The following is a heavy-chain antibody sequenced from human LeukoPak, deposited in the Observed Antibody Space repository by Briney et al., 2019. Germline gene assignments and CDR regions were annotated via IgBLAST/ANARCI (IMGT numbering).Heavy chain of an antibody. J-gene: IGHJ3*02. V-gene: IGHV3-33*01. D-gene: IGHD2-2*01. CDR1: GFTFSSHG. CDR2: IWYDGSKK. CDR3: ARDIVVVPAAHSWGAFDI. Sequence: SGGSLRLSCAASGFTFSSHGMHWVRQAPGKGLEWVAAIWYDGSKKYYADSVKGRFTISRDNSKNTLYLQMNSLRAEDTAVYYCARDIVVVPAAHSWGAFDIWGQGTMVTVSS.